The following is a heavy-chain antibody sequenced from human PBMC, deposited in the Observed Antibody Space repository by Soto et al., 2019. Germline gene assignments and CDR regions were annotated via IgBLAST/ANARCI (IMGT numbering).Heavy chain of an antibody. Sequence: GASVKVSCKASGYTFTSYDINWVRQATGQGLEWMGWMNPNSGNTGYAQKFQGRVTMTRNTSISTAYMELSSLRSEDTAVYYCARGGAIFGVVITWFRMDVWGQGTTVTVSS. CDR2: MNPNSGNT. V-gene: IGHV1-8*01. CDR3: ARGGAIFGVVITWFRMDV. J-gene: IGHJ6*02. CDR1: GYTFTSYD. D-gene: IGHD3-3*01.